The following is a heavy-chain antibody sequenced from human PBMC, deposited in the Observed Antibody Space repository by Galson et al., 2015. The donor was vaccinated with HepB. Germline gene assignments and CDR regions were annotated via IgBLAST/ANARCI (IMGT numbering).Heavy chain of an antibody. CDR1: GFTFSSYA. V-gene: IGHV3-64D*06. CDR2: ISSNGGST. J-gene: IGHJ4*02. D-gene: IGHD6-6*01. CDR3: VKDKYSSSSGLFVY. Sequence: SLRLSCAASGFTFSSYAMHWVRQAPGKGLEYVSAISSNGGSTYYADSVKGRFTISRDNSKNTLYLQMSSLRAEDTAVYYCVKDKYSSSSGLFVYWGQGTLVTVSS.